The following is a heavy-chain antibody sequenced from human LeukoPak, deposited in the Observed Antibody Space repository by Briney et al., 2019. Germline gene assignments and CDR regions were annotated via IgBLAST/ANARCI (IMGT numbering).Heavy chain of an antibody. CDR1: GGSISSYY. V-gene: IGHV4-4*07. J-gene: IGHJ6*02. CDR2: IYTSGST. Sequence: SETLSLTCTVSGGSISSYYWSWIRQPAGKGLEWIGRIYTSGSTNYNPSLKSRVTMSVDTSKNQFSLKLSSVTAADTAVYYCARAGVVVAANRYYYGMDVWGQGTTVTVSS. CDR3: ARAGVVVAANRYYYGMDV. D-gene: IGHD2-15*01.